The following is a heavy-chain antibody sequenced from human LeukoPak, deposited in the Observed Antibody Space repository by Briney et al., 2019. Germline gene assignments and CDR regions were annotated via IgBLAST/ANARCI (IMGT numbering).Heavy chain of an antibody. V-gene: IGHV4-38-2*02. Sequence: SETLSLTCTVSGYSIRSGYYSGWIRQPPGKGLEWIGSISHSGTTYYNPSLKIRVTISLDTSKNQFSLKLSSGSTADTAVYYCARDLGSGGNSDYWGQGTLVTVSS. D-gene: IGHD4-23*01. J-gene: IGHJ4*02. CDR2: ISHSGTT. CDR3: ARDLGSGGNSDY. CDR1: GYSIRSGYY.